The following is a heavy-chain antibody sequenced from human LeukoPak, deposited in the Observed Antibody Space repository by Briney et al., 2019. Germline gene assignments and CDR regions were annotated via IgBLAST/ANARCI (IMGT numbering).Heavy chain of an antibody. J-gene: IGHJ6*02. Sequence: PGGSLRLSCIAYGFTISDYYMNWIRQAPGRGLEWVSYISGSGSDLYYADSVKGRFTISRDNAKNSLYLQMNSLRAEDTAVYYCARSIGSYYTMDVWGQGTTVTVSS. D-gene: IGHD3-22*01. CDR1: GFTISDYY. CDR2: ISGSGSDL. V-gene: IGHV3-11*01. CDR3: ARSIGSYYTMDV.